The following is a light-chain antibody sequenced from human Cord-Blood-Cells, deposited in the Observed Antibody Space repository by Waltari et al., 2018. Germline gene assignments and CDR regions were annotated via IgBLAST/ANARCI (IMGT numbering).Light chain of an antibody. Sequence: QSALTQPASVSGSPGQSITISCTGTSSDVGGYNYVSWYQQHPGKAPNLMIYDASKRPSGVSNRFSGSKSGNTASLTISGLQAEDEADYYCSSYTSSSTWVFGGGTKLTVL. CDR3: SSYTSSSTWV. CDR1: SSDVGGYNY. J-gene: IGLJ3*02. V-gene: IGLV2-14*01. CDR2: DAS.